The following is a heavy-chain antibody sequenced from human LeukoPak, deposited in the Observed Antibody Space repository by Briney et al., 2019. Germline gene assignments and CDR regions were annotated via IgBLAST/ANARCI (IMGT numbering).Heavy chain of an antibody. Sequence: GGSLRLSCAASGFTFSNYELNWVRQAPGKGLEWVSYISSSGSIIYYADSVKGRFTISRDNAKNSLYLQMNSLRAEDTAVYYCARDRNTIFGVVIRSEYFDYWGQGTLVTVSS. CDR3: ARDRNTIFGVVIRSEYFDY. J-gene: IGHJ4*02. CDR1: GFTFSNYE. CDR2: ISSSGSII. V-gene: IGHV3-48*03. D-gene: IGHD3-3*01.